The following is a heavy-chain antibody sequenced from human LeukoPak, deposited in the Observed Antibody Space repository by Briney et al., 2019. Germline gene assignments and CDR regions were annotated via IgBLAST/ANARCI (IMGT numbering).Heavy chain of an antibody. CDR2: ISYDGSNK. J-gene: IGHJ4*02. V-gene: IGHV3-30*18. CDR3: AKSGRGYDILTGYYDY. Sequence: GGSLRPSCAASGFTFSSYGMHWVRQAPGKGLEWVAVISYDGSNKYYADSVKGRFTISRDNSKNTLYLQMNSLRAEGTAVYYCAKSGRGYDILTGYYDYWGQGTLVTVSS. CDR1: GFTFSSYG. D-gene: IGHD3-9*01.